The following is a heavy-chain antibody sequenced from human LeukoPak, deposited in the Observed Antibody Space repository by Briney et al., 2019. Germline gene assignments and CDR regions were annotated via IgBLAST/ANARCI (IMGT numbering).Heavy chain of an antibody. Sequence: ASVRVSCKASGYTFTGYYIHWVRQAPGQGLEWMGWINPNSGGTNYTQKFQGRVTLTRDTSISSAYMELHMLRSDDTAVYYCARDHSGTYYIDALDIWGQGTMVTVSS. CDR1: GYTFTGYY. D-gene: IGHD3-10*01. CDR3: ARDHSGTYYIDALDI. CDR2: INPNSGGT. V-gene: IGHV1-2*02. J-gene: IGHJ3*02.